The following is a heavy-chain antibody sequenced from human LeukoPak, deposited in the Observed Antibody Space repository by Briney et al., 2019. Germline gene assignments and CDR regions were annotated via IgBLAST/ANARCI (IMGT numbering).Heavy chain of an antibody. Sequence: GGPLRLSCAASGFTFSSYWMSWVRQAPGKGLEGVANIKHDGSEKYYVDSVKGRFTISRDNAKNSLYLQMNSLRAEDTAVYYCATAGSLTGTTTPLRYWGQGTLVTVTA. J-gene: IGHJ4*02. V-gene: IGHV3-7*01. D-gene: IGHD1-7*01. CDR1: GFTFSSYW. CDR3: ATAGSLTGTTTPLRY. CDR2: IKHDGSEK.